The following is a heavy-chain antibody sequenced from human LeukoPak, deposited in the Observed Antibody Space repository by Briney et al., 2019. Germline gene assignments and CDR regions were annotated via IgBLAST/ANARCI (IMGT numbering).Heavy chain of an antibody. CDR1: GFTFSDYY. CDR2: ISSSSSYT. J-gene: IGHJ3*02. V-gene: IGHV3-11*05. CDR3: ARDVQRDTMIRRVSDTFDI. Sequence: GGSLRLSCAASGFTFSDYYMIWIRQAPGKGLEWVSYISSSSSYTNYADSVKGRFTISRDNAKNSLYLQMNSLRAEDTAVYYCARDVQRDTMIRRVSDTFDIWGQGTMVTVSS. D-gene: IGHD3-10*01.